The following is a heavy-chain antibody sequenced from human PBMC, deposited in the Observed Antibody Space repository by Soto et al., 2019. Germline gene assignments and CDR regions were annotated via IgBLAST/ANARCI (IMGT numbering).Heavy chain of an antibody. D-gene: IGHD2-15*01. CDR3: ARGEIVVVVAATPSAAFDI. CDR2: INPSGGST. J-gene: IGHJ3*02. V-gene: IGHV1-46*03. CDR1: GYTFTSYY. Sequence: ASVKVSCKASGYTFTSYYMHWVRQAPGQGLEWMGIINPSGGSTSYAQKFQGRVTMTRDTSTSTVYMELSSLRSEDMAVYYCARGEIVVVVAATPSAAFDIWGQGTMVTVSS.